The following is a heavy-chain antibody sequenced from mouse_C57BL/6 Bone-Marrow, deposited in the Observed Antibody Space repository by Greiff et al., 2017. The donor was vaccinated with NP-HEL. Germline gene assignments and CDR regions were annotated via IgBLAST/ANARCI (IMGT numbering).Heavy chain of an antibody. CDR3: TKIELRLFAY. J-gene: IGHJ3*01. V-gene: IGHV1-15*01. D-gene: IGHD3-2*02. CDR2: IDPETGGT. CDR1: GYTFTDYE. Sequence: ESGAELVRPGASVTLSCKASGYTFTDYEMHWVKQTPVHGLEWIGAIDPETGGTAYNQKFKGKAILTADKSSSTAYMELRSLTSEDSAVYYCTKIELRLFAYWGQGTLVTVSA.